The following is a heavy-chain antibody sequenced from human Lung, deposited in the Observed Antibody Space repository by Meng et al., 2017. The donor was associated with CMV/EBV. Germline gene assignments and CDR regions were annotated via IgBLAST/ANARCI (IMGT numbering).Heavy chain of an antibody. CDR3: ARGSSSSWYEGSYYFDY. D-gene: IGHD6-13*01. CDR2: IDPNSGGT. Sequence: ASVKVSXKSSGYTFTGYYMHWVRQAPGQGLEWMGWIDPNSGGTNYAQKFQGRVTMTRETSINTAYMELSRLRSDDTAVYYCARGSSSSWYEGSYYFDYWGQGTLVTVSS. CDR1: GYTFTGYY. J-gene: IGHJ4*02. V-gene: IGHV1-2*02.